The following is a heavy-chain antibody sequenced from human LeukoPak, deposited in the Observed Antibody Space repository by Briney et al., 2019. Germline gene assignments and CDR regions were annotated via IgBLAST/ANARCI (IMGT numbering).Heavy chain of an antibody. CDR3: TTRACHAGGCSSSFYYYYGLHF. J-gene: IGHJ6*02. V-gene: IGHV1-69*13. CDR2: IIPIFGTA. Sequence: SVKVSCKASGNSISNYAVSWVRQAPGQGFEWMEGIIPIFGTADYAQKFQGRVTITADQSTSTTYMALSSLKSEDTATYYCTTRACHAGGCSSSFYYYYGLHFWGQGTTVSVSS. D-gene: IGHD3-16*01. CDR1: GNSISNYA.